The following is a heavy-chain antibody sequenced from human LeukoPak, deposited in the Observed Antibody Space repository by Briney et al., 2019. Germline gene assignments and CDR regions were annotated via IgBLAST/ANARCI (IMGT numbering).Heavy chain of an antibody. CDR1: GFTFSSYG. CDR3: AKEGYSSGWYNGMDV. Sequence: GRCLRLSCAASGFTFSSYGMHWVRQAPGKGLEWVAVISYDGSNKYYADSVKGRFTISRDNSKNTLYLQMNSLRAEDTAVYYCAKEGYSSGWYNGMDVWGQGTTVTVSS. D-gene: IGHD6-19*01. V-gene: IGHV3-30*18. J-gene: IGHJ6*02. CDR2: ISYDGSNK.